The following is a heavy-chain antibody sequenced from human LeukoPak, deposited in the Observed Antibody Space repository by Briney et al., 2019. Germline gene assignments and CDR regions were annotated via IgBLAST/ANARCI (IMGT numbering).Heavy chain of an antibody. D-gene: IGHD3-10*01. Sequence: SQTLSLTCTVSADSLSSGGHYWAWIRQPPGKGLESIGFIHHSGSSRHNPSLKDRVAISVDASREQFALRLSSVTAADTAIYYCARGGNRFGGFYFDYWGQGIQVIVSS. CDR3: ARGGNRFGGFYFDY. CDR2: IHHSGSS. CDR1: ADSLSSGGHY. J-gene: IGHJ4*02. V-gene: IGHV4-31*03.